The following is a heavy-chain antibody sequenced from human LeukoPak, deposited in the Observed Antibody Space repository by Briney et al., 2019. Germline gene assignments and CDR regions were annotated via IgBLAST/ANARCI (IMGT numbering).Heavy chain of an antibody. D-gene: IGHD5-24*01. CDR2: ISYDGSNK. J-gene: IGHJ4*02. CDR3: AREDGEYFDY. V-gene: IGHV3-30-3*01. Sequence: GGSPRLSCAASGFTFSRNAMHWVRQAPGKGLEWVALISYDGSNKYYADSVTGRFTISRDNSKNTLYLQMNSLRGEDTALYYCAREDGEYFDYWGQGTLVTVSS. CDR1: GFTFSRNA.